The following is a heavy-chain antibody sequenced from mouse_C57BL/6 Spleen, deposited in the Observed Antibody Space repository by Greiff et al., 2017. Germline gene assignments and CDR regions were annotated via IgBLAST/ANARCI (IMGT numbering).Heavy chain of an antibody. CDR1: GYTFTSYW. Sequence: QVQLKQPGAELVKPGASVKLSCKASGYTFTSYWMHWVKQRPGQGLEWIGMIHPNSGSTNYNEKFKSKATLTVDKSSSTAYMQLSSLTSEDSAVYYCARSWDDWYFDVWGTGTTVTVSS. CDR2: IHPNSGST. V-gene: IGHV1-64*01. D-gene: IGHD4-1*01. CDR3: ARSWDDWYFDV. J-gene: IGHJ1*03.